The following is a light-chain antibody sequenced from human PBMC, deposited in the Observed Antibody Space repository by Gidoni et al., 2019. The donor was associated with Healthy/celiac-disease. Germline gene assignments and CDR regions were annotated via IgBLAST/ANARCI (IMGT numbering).Light chain of an antibody. J-gene: IGKJ3*01. V-gene: IGKV3-15*01. CDR1: QSVSSN. CDR3: QQYNNWPPFT. Sequence: EIVMTQSPATLSVSPGERATLSCRASQSVSSNLAWYQQKPGQAPRLLIYGASTRATGIPARFSGSGSGTEFNLTISSLQSEYFAVYYCQQYNNWPPFTFGPGTKVDIK. CDR2: GAS.